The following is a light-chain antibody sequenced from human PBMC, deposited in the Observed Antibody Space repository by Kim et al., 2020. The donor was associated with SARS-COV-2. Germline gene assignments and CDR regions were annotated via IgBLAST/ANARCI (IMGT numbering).Light chain of an antibody. V-gene: IGLV2-14*01. CDR1: SSDVGSYKY. Sequence: QSALTQPASVSGSPGQSLTISCTGTSSDVGSYKYVSWYQQHPGKAPKLMIFEVSNRPSGVSNRFSGSKSGDTASLTISGLQAEDEADYYCSSYTSSSTPEVFGGGTQLTVL. CDR3: SSYTSSSTPEV. CDR2: EVS. J-gene: IGLJ2*01.